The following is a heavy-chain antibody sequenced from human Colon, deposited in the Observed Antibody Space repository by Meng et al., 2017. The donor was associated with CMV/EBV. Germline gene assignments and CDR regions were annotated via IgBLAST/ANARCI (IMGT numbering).Heavy chain of an antibody. V-gene: IGHV4-59*01. J-gene: IGHJ4*02. Sequence: PEETLSLTCTVSGGSISSFYWSWIRQPPGKGLEWIGYIHDSGNTNHNPSLKSRVTISMDTSKKQFSLRLNSVTAADTAVYYCARGSILDYWGQGTLVTVSS. CDR3: ARGSILDY. CDR2: IHDSGNT. CDR1: GGSISSFY.